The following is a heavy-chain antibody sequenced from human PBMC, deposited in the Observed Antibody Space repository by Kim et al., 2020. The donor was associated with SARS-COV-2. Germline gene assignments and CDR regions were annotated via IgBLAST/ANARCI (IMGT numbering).Heavy chain of an antibody. CDR1: GGPISSGGYY. D-gene: IGHD3-9*01. V-gene: IGHV4-31*03. CDR2: IYYSGST. J-gene: IGHJ6*02. CDR3: ARTYYDILTGYTRPAYGMDV. Sequence: SETLSLTCTVSGGPISSGGYYWSWIRQHPGKGLEWIGYIYYSGSTYYNPSLKSRVTTSVDTSKNQFSLKLSSVTAADTAVYYCARTYYDILTGYTRPAYGMDVWGQGTTVTVSS.